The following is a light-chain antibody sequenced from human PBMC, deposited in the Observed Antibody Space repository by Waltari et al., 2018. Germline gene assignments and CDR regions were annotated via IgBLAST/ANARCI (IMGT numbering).Light chain of an antibody. Sequence: DIQMTQSPSSVSASVGDRVPITCRASQAISSWLAWYQQKPGKAPKLLIYAASSLQSGVPSRFSGSGFGTDFTLTISSLQPEDFATYYCQHYYTSSWTFGQGTKVEIK. J-gene: IGKJ1*01. CDR3: QHYYTSSWT. V-gene: IGKV1-12*01. CDR1: QAISSW. CDR2: AAS.